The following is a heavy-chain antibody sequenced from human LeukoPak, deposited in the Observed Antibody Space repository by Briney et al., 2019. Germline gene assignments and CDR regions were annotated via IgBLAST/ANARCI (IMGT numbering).Heavy chain of an antibody. Sequence: GGSLRLSCAASGFTFSSDSMNGVRQAPGKGGEWVSSISSSSSYIYYADSVKGRFTISRDNAKNSLYLQMNSLRAEDTAVYYCARGGIAVAGPGGYWGQGTLVTVSS. V-gene: IGHV3-21*01. CDR1: GFTFSSDS. CDR2: ISSSSSYI. CDR3: ARGGIAVAGPGGY. D-gene: IGHD6-19*01. J-gene: IGHJ4*02.